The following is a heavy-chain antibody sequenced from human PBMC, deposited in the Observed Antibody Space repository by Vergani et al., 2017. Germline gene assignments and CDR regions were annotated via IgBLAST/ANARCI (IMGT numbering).Heavy chain of an antibody. CDR1: GGSFSGYY. CDR3: AGVHXGGSYSYYYYYMDV. V-gene: IGHV4-34*01. CDR2: INHSGST. Sequence: QVQLQQWGAGLLKPSETLALTCAVYGGSFSGYYWSWIRQPPGKGLEWIGEINHSGSTNYNPSLKSRVTISVDTSKNQFYLKLSSVTAADTAVYYCAGVHXGGSYSYYYYYMDVWGKGTTVTVSS. D-gene: IGHD1-26*01. J-gene: IGHJ6*03.